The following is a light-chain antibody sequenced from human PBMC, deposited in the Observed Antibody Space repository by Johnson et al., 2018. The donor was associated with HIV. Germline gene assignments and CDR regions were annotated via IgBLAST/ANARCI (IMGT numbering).Light chain of an antibody. CDR2: ENN. CDR1: SSNIGNNY. CDR3: GTWESRLSAGHI. J-gene: IGLJ1*01. Sequence: QSVLTQPPSVSAAPGQKVTISCSGSSSNIGNNYVSWYQQLPGTAPKLLIYENNKRPSGIPDRFSGSKSGTSATLGITGLQTGDEAYYCCGTWESRLSAGHIFGTGTKVTVL. V-gene: IGLV1-51*02.